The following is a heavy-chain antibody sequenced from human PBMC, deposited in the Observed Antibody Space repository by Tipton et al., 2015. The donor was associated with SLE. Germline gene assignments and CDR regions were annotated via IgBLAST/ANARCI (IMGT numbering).Heavy chain of an antibody. J-gene: IGHJ4*02. CDR1: GGSINVYY. Sequence: TLSLTCSVSGGSINVYYWSWVRQPPGKGLEWIGYVSYSGSTNYNPSLQSRVTISVDTSKHQFSLKLRSVTAADTAVYYCARLPDYFDHWVQGDLVTVSS. CDR2: VSYSGST. CDR3: ARLPDYFDH. V-gene: IGHV4-59*01.